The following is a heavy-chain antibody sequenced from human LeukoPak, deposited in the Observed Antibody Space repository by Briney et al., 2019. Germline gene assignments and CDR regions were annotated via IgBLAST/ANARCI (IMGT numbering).Heavy chain of an antibody. Sequence: ASVKVSCKASGYTFTGYYIHWVRQAPGQGVEWMGWINPNSGGATYAQKFQGRVTVTRDTSISTAYLELSSLSSDDTAVYYCARVWSPNSGYFFSYWGQGTLVTVSS. J-gene: IGHJ4*02. CDR3: ARVWSPNSGYFFSY. V-gene: IGHV1-2*02. CDR2: INPNSGGA. D-gene: IGHD3-10*01. CDR1: GYTFTGYY.